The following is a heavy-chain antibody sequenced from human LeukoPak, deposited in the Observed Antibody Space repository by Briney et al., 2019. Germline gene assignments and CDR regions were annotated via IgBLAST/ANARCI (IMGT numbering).Heavy chain of an antibody. CDR2: ISWDVSST. J-gene: IGHJ6*03. D-gene: IGHD3-10*01. CDR1: GFTFGDYA. CDR3: AKERRGYYMDV. Sequence: GGSLRLFCAASGFTFGDYAMQWVRQAPGKGLEWVSLISWDVSSTYYADSVKGRFTTSRDNSKNSLSLQMNSLRPEDTALYYCAKERRGYYMDVWGKGTTVTVSS. V-gene: IGHV3-43D*04.